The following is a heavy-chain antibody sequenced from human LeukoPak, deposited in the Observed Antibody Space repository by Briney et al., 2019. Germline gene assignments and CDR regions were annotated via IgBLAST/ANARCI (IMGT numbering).Heavy chain of an antibody. V-gene: IGHV1-2*02. CDR3: ATSADGSGSYWEAHH. Sequence: ASVKVSCKASGYTFTSYGISWVRQAPGQGLEWMGWINPNSGGTNYAQKFQGRVTMTRDTSISTAYMELSRLRSDDTAVYYCATSADGSGSYWEAHHWGQGTLVTVSS. CDR2: INPNSGGT. D-gene: IGHD3-10*01. J-gene: IGHJ5*02. CDR1: GYTFTSYG.